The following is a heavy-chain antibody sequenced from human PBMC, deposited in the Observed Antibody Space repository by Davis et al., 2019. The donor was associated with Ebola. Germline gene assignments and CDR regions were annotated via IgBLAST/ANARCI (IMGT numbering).Heavy chain of an antibody. D-gene: IGHD3-16*01. Sequence: ASVKVSCKASGYTFTHYVIHWVRQAPGQRLGWMGWINAATGNTNYAQHFQGRVTVTRDTSANIVYMELRSLRSEDTALYYCAREGLALGELHAFDSWGQGTLVTVSS. V-gene: IGHV1-3*01. CDR3: AREGLALGELHAFDS. J-gene: IGHJ4*02. CDR2: INAATGNT. CDR1: GYTFTHYV.